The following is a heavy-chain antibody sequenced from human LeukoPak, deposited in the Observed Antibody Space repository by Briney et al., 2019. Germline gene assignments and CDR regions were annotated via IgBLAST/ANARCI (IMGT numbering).Heavy chain of an antibody. Sequence: PGGSLRLSCAASGFTFSSYEMSWVRQAPGKGLEWVSAISGSGGSTYYADSVKGRFTISRDNSKNTLYLQMNSLRAEDTAVYYCAKDPLAAADPNWFDPWGQGTLVTVSS. V-gene: IGHV3-23*01. J-gene: IGHJ5*02. D-gene: IGHD6-13*01. CDR3: AKDPLAAADPNWFDP. CDR2: ISGSGGST. CDR1: GFTFSSYE.